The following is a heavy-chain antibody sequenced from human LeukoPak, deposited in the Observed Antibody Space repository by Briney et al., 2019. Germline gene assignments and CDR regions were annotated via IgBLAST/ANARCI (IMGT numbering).Heavy chain of an antibody. D-gene: IGHD5-18*01. CDR2: INPNSGGT. V-gene: IGHV1-2*02. CDR3: ATLPGGDTAMVDY. CDR1: GYTFTGYY. Sequence: ASVKVSCKASGYTFTGYYMHWVRQAPGQGLEWVGWINPNSGGTNYAQKFQGRVTMTRDTSISTAYMELSRLRSDDTAVYYCATLPGGDTAMVDYWGQGTLVTVSS. J-gene: IGHJ4*02.